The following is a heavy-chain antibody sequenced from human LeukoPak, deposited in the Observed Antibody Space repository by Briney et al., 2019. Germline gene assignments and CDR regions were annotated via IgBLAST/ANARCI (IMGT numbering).Heavy chain of an antibody. Sequence: GGSLRLSCAASGFTFSSYWMSWVRQAPGKGLEWVANIKQDGSEKYYVDSVKGRFTISRDNAKNSLYLQMNCLRAEDTAVYYCARGTIAAARYYYFDYWGQGTQVTVSS. D-gene: IGHD6-13*01. CDR3: ARGTIAAARYYYFDY. V-gene: IGHV3-7*04. J-gene: IGHJ4*02. CDR2: IKQDGSEK. CDR1: GFTFSSYW.